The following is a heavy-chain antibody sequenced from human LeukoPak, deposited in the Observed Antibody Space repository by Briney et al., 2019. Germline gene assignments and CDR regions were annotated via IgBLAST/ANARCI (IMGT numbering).Heavy chain of an antibody. D-gene: IGHD1-26*01. CDR2: INSGGSST. CDR1: GFTFSSYW. CDR3: ASVAGLKNTLLPLLGLETPGY. Sequence: GGSLRLSCAASGFTFSSYWMHWVRQAPGKGLVWVSRINSGGSSTSYADSVKGRFTISRDNAKNTLYLQMNSLRAEDTAVYYCASVAGLKNTLLPLLGLETPGYWGQGTLVTVSS. V-gene: IGHV3-74*01. J-gene: IGHJ4*02.